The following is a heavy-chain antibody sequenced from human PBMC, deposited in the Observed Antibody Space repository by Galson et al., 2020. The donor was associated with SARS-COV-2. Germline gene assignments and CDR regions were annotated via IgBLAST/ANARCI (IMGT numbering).Heavy chain of an antibody. D-gene: IGHD3-22*01. CDR2: IYPGDSDT. V-gene: IGHV5-51*01. J-gene: IGHJ4*02. Sequence: GESLTISCKGSRYSFTSYWIGWVRQMPGKGLEWMGIIYPGDSDTRYSPSFQGQVTISADKSISTAYLQWSSLKASDTAMYYCARRGQAYDSSGYYGYWGQGTLVTVSS. CDR1: RYSFTSYW. CDR3: ARRGQAYDSSGYYGY.